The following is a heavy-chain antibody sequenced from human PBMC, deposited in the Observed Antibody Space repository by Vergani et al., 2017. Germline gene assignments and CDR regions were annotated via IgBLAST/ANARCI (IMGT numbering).Heavy chain of an antibody. J-gene: IGHJ4*02. V-gene: IGHV4-34*01. CDR2: INHSGST. Sequence: VQLQQWGAGLLKPSETLSLTCAVYGGSFSGYYWSWIRQPPGKGLEWSGEINHSGSTNYNPSLKSRVTISVDTSKNQFSLKLSSVTAADTAVYYCARSRRAARFDYWGQGTLVTVSS. CDR1: GGSFSGYY. D-gene: IGHD6-6*01. CDR3: ARSRRAARFDY.